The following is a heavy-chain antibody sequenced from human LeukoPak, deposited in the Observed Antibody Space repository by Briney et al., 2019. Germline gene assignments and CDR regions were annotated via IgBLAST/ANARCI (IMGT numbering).Heavy chain of an antibody. Sequence: GGSLRLSCVASGFTVGTYYMSWVRQAPGKGLEWVSVTYPGGSSYYAASVKGRFTISRDNSKNTLNLQMNSLRAEDTAVYYCARAPSRGWPRDYFDYWGQGTLVTVSS. CDR1: GFTVGTYY. J-gene: IGHJ4*02. CDR2: TYPGGSS. CDR3: ARAPSRGWPRDYFDY. V-gene: IGHV3-66*01. D-gene: IGHD6-19*01.